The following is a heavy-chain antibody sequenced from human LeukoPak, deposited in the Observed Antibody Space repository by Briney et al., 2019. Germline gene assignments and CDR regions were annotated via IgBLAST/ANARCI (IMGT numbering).Heavy chain of an antibody. Sequence: ASVKVSCKASGGTFSSYAISWVRQAPGQGLEWMGGIIPIFGTANYAQKFQGRVTITADDSTSTAYMELSSLRSEDTAVYYCVTDPTSDGGGSCCPAYWGQGTLVTVSS. J-gene: IGHJ4*02. CDR3: VTDPTSDGGGSCCPAY. CDR1: GGTFSSYA. CDR2: IIPIFGTA. V-gene: IGHV1-69*13. D-gene: IGHD2-15*01.